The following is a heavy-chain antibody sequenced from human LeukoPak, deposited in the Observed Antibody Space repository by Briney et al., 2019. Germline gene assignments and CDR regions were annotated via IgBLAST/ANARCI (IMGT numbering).Heavy chain of an antibody. CDR1: GGSISSSSYY. CDR2: IYYSGST. CDR3: AREVGDIVVVPAAIEQFDY. D-gene: IGHD2-2*01. Sequence: SETLSLTCTVSGGSISSSSYYWGWIRQPPGKGLEWIGSIYYSGSTYYNPSLKSRVTISVDTSKNQFSLKLSSVTAADTAVYYCAREVGDIVVVPAAIEQFDYWGQGTLVTVSS. V-gene: IGHV4-39*07. J-gene: IGHJ4*02.